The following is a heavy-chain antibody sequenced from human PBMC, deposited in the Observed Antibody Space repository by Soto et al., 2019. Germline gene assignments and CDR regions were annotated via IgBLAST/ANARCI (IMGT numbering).Heavy chain of an antibody. J-gene: IGHJ5*02. V-gene: IGHV4-34*01. CDR1: GGSFSGYY. D-gene: IGHD2-2*01. CDR3: ARDSLYQLRKTRFDP. Sequence: SETLSLTCAVYGGSFSGYYWSWIRQPPGKGLEWIGEINHSGSTNYNPSLKSRVTISVDTSKNQFSLKLSSVTAADTAVYYCARDSLYQLRKTRFDPWGQGTLVT. CDR2: INHSGST.